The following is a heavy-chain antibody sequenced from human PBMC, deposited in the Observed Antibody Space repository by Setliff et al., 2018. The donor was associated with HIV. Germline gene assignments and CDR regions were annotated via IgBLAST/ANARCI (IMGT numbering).Heavy chain of an antibody. V-gene: IGHV1-2*02. D-gene: IGHD1-26*01. CDR3: ARRGSYAGRYALDY. J-gene: IGHJ4*02. Sequence: ASVKVSCKASGYTFTAYQMHWVRQAPGQGLEWMGWINPNSGGTNSAQKFQGRVTMTSDTSTGTVYMELSSLRSEDTAVYFCARRGSYAGRYALDYWGQGTRVSVSS. CDR2: INPNSGGT. CDR1: GYTFTAYQ.